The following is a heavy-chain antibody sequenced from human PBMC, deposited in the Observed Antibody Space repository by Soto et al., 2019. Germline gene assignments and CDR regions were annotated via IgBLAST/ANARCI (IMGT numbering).Heavy chain of an antibody. CDR1: GFTFSSHW. CDR2: INNGGSST. V-gene: IGHV3-74*01. CDR3: ARDGELVGPGYYYDY. Sequence: PGGSLRLSCAASGFTFSSHWMHWVRQAPGQGLVWVSRINNGGSSTDYADSVKGRFTISRDNSKNTVHLQLNSLRPEVTAVYYCARDGELVGPGYYYDYWGQGTLVTVSS. D-gene: IGHD2-2*01. J-gene: IGHJ4*02.